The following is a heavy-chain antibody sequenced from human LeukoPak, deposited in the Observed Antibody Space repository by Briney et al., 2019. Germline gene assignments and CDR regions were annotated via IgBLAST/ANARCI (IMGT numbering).Heavy chain of an antibody. V-gene: IGHV3-11*01. CDR1: GFTFSDYY. J-gene: IGHJ3*02. CDR2: ISSSGSTI. Sequence: GGSLRLSCAASGFTFSDYYMSWIRQAPGKGLEWVSYISSSGSTIYYADSVKGRLTISRDNAKNSLYLQMNSLRAEDTAVYYCARDRRLLKAFDIWGQGTMVTVSS. CDR3: ARDRRLLKAFDI.